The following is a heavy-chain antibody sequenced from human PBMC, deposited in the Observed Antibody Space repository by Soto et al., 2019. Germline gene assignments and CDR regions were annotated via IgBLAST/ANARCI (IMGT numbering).Heavy chain of an antibody. V-gene: IGHV3-23*01. CDR2: ISGSGDKT. D-gene: IGHD1-1*01. CDR1: GFTFRSYA. Sequence: LRLSVKSSGFTFRSYAMSCVRHTPGKGLEWVSSISGSGDKTYYADSVKGRFTFCRDNSKNTLYLQMNSLRVEDTAVYYCAKDWTPRRDYDSQGQGPLGTVSS. J-gene: IGHJ4*02. CDR3: AKDWTPRRDYDS.